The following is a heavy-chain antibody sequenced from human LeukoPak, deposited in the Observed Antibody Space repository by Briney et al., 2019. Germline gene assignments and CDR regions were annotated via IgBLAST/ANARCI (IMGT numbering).Heavy chain of an antibody. CDR3: TTDFSIRPMVV. J-gene: IGHJ6*03. D-gene: IGHD2-21*01. Sequence: RSGGSLRLSCAASGFTFSSYGMHWVRQASGKGLEWVGRIRSKTNSYATIYAASVKGRFTISRDDSKNTAYLQMNSLKTEDTAVYYCTTDFSIRPMVVWGKGTTVTVSS. CDR2: IRSKTNSYAT. CDR1: GFTFSSYG. V-gene: IGHV3-73*01.